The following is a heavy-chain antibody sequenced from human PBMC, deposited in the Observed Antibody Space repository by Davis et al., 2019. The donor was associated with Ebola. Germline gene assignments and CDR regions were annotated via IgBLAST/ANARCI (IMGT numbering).Heavy chain of an antibody. J-gene: IGHJ4*02. CDR1: GGSISSYY. V-gene: IGHV4-39*01. Sequence: SETLSLTCTVSGGSISSYYWGWIRQPPGKGLEWIGSIYYSGSTYYNPSLKSRATISVDTSKNQFSLKLSSVTAADTAVYYCARQRYSSGWYRYYFDYWGQGTLVTVSS. CDR3: ARQRYSSGWYRYYFDY. D-gene: IGHD6-19*01. CDR2: IYYSGST.